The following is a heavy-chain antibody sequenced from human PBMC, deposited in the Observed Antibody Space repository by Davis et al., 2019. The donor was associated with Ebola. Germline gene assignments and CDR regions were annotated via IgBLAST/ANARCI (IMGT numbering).Heavy chain of an antibody. V-gene: IGHV3-23*01. CDR2: FGGGGAST. CDR1: GFTFSTYA. Sequence: GESLKISCAASGFTFSTYAMSWVRQAPGKGLEWVSSFGGGGASTYYADSVRGRFTISRDNSKNMLYLQMSSLRADDTAIYYCAKAPLSTGRVFFDYWGQGTLVTVSS. D-gene: IGHD1-14*01. CDR3: AKAPLSTGRVFFDY. J-gene: IGHJ4*02.